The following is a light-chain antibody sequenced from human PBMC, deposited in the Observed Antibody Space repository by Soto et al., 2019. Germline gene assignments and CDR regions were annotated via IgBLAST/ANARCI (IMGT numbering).Light chain of an antibody. CDR3: LQDYNFPWT. CDR2: AAS. CDR1: QGIRND. V-gene: IGKV1-6*01. J-gene: IGKJ1*01. Sequence: AIPMTQSPSSLSASVGDRVTITCRASQGIRNDLGWFQQKPGKAPKLLIYAASSLQSGVPSRFSGSGSGTDFTLTISSLQPEDFATYYCLQDYNFPWTFGQGTKVEIK.